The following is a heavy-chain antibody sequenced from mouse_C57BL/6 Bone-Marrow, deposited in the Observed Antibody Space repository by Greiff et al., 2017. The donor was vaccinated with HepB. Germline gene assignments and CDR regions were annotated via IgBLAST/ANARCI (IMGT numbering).Heavy chain of an antibody. Sequence: EVQRVESVAELVRPGASVKLSCTASGFNIKNTYMHWVKQRPEQGLEWIGRIDPANGNTKYAPKFQGKATITADTSSNTAYLQLSSLTSEDTAIYYCARGYYGSSSYFDVWGTGTTVTVSS. J-gene: IGHJ1*03. D-gene: IGHD1-1*01. CDR2: IDPANGNT. CDR3: ARGYYGSSSYFDV. CDR1: GFNIKNTY. V-gene: IGHV14-3*01.